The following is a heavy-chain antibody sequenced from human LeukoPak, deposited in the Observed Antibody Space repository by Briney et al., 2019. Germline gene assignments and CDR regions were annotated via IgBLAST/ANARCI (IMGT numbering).Heavy chain of an antibody. CDR2: IKSKTDGGTT. Sequence: GGSLRLSCAASGFTFSNTWMSWVRQAPGKGQERVGRIKSKTDGGTTDYAAPVKGRFTISRDDSKNTLYLQMNSLKTEDTAVYYCTTGLRAADTNRGLGTLVTVSS. CDR3: TTGLRAADTN. CDR1: GFTFSNTW. D-gene: IGHD6-13*01. V-gene: IGHV3-15*01. J-gene: IGHJ4*02.